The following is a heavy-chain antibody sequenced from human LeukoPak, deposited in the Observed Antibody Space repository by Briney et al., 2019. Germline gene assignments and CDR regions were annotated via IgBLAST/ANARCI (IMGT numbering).Heavy chain of an antibody. D-gene: IGHD6-13*01. CDR1: GFTFNTYS. Sequence: GGSLRLSCAASGFTFNTYSMNWVRQAPGKGLEWVSVTYSDGYTKYADSVEGRFSISRDNSKNTLYLQMSSLRVDDTAVYYCARAPSTVRSWYYFDYWGQGTLVTISS. J-gene: IGHJ4*02. CDR2: TYSDGYT. CDR3: ARAPSTVRSWYYFDY. V-gene: IGHV3-66*01.